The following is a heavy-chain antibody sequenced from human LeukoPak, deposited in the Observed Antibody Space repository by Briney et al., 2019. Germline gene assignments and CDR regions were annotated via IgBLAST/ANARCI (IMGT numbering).Heavy chain of an antibody. J-gene: IGHJ4*02. CDR1: GFTFNSYA. V-gene: IGHV3-30-3*01. D-gene: IGHD4-23*01. Sequence: PGGSLRLSCAASGFTFNSYAMSWVRQAPGKGLEWVAVISYDGSNKYYADSVKGRFTISRDNSKNTLYLQMNSLRAEDTAVYYCFAGSYGGNDYWGQGTLVTVSS. CDR3: FAGSYGGNDY. CDR2: ISYDGSNK.